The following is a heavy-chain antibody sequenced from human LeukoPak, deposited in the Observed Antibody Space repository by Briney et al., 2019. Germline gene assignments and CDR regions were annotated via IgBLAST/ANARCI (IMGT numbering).Heavy chain of an antibody. Sequence: PSETLSLTCGVSGGSITSTNWWSWVRQPPGQGLEWIGEISLSGLTNYNPSLESRVTMALDKSKNHLSLNLTSVTAADTAVYYCSRENGAFSPFGYWGQGTLVTVPS. V-gene: IGHV4-4*02. CDR3: SRENGAFSPFGY. CDR2: ISLSGLT. D-gene: IGHD2-8*01. J-gene: IGHJ4*02. CDR1: GGSITSTNW.